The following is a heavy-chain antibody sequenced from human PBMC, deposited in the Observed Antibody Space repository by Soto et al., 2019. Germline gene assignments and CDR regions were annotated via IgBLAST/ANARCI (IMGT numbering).Heavy chain of an antibody. CDR3: ATRIFGVEY. CDR1: GFTFSAYA. V-gene: IGHV3-23*01. J-gene: IGHJ4*02. CDR2: ISGTSPST. Sequence: EVQLLGSGGGLVQPGGSLRLSCAASGFTFSAYAMSWVRQAPGKGLEWVSAISGTSPSTYYADSVQGRFSISTDSSRKKLFLQMNTLRAEDTAVYFCATRIFGVEYWGQGTLVTVSS. D-gene: IGHD3-3*01.